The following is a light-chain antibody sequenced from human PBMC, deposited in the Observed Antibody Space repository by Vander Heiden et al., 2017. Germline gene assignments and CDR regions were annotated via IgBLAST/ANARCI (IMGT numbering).Light chain of an antibody. J-gene: IGLJ3*02. CDR3: SAWDSSLSAWV. V-gene: IGLV10-54*04. CDR1: SNNIGDQG. CDR2: RNN. Sequence: QAGLTQPPSVSTGLRQTATLTCTGNSNNIGDQGAAWLQQHQGHPPKLLSYRNNNRPSGISERFSASRSGNTDSLTITGLQPEDEADYFCSAWDSSLSAWVFGGGTRLTVL.